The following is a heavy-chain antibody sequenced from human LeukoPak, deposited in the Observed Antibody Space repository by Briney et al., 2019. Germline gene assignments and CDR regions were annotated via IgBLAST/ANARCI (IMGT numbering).Heavy chain of an antibody. CDR3: ARVFVAGLFDY. CDR1: GFTFSSYS. V-gene: IGHV3-48*01. CDR2: ISSSSSTI. D-gene: IGHD6-19*01. J-gene: IGHJ4*02. Sequence: QPGGSLRLSCAASGFTFSSYSMNWVRQAPGKGLEWVSYISSSSSTIYSADSVKGRFTISRDNAKNSLYLQINSLRAEDTALYYCARVFVAGLFDYWGQGTLVTVSS.